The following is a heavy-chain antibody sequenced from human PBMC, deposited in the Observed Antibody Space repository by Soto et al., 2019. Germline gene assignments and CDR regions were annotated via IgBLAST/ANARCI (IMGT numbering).Heavy chain of an antibody. J-gene: IGHJ4*02. V-gene: IGHV3-7*01. CDR1: GFTFSSYW. CDR2: IKQDGSEK. CDR3: ARGAGAAAGSYYFDY. D-gene: IGHD6-13*01. Sequence: EVQLVESGGGLVQPGGSLRLSCAASGFTFSSYWMSWVRQAPGKGLEWVANIKQDGSEKYYVDSVKGRFTISRDNAKNSLYLQMNSLRADDTAVYYCARGAGAAAGSYYFDYWGQGTLVTVSS.